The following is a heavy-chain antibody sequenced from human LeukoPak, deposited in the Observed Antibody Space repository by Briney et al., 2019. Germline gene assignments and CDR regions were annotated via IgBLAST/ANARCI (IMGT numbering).Heavy chain of an antibody. J-gene: IGHJ6*02. Sequence: GGSLRLSCEASGFPFSNYFMHWVRQAPGEGLMWVSRINAGGSSANYADSVKGRFTVSRDNAKNTLYLQMNGLRVEDTAVYFCVRDDYGMDVWGQGTAVVVSS. V-gene: IGHV3-74*01. CDR2: INAGGSSA. CDR3: VRDDYGMDV. CDR1: GFPFSNYF.